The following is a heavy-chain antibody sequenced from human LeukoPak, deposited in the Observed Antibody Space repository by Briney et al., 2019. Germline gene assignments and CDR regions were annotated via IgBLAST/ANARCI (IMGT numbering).Heavy chain of an antibody. CDR3: ARGDGDFWSRHMDV. CDR1: GGTFSSYA. D-gene: IGHD3-3*01. Sequence: GSSVKVSCKASGGTFSSYAISWVRQAPGQGLEWMGGIIPIFGTANYVQKFQGRVTITADKSTSTAYMELSSLRSEDTAVYYCARGDGDFWSRHMDVWGKGTTVTVSS. CDR2: IIPIFGTA. J-gene: IGHJ6*03. V-gene: IGHV1-69*06.